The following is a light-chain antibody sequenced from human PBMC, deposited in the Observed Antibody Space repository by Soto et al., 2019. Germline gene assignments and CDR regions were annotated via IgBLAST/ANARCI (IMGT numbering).Light chain of an antibody. CDR3: QQYDT. V-gene: IGKV3-20*01. CDR1: QSVSSSD. CDR2: SAS. Sequence: PGEGATLSCRASQSVSSSDLAWYQQKPGQAPRLLIYSASSRATGIPDRFSGSGSGTDFTLTISRLEPEDFAVYYCQQYDTFGQGTKVDIK. J-gene: IGKJ2*01.